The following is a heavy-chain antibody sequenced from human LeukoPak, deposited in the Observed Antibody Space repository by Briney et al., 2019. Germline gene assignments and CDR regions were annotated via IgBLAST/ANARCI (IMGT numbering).Heavy chain of an antibody. Sequence: GGSLRLSCAASGFTFSSYAMSWVRQAPGKGLEWVSAISGRGGGTYYADSVRGRFTISRDYSKNTLYLQTNSLRAEDTAVYYCAKETYSSGSHWGQGTLVAVSS. V-gene: IGHV3-23*01. CDR2: ISGRGGGT. J-gene: IGHJ4*02. CDR1: GFTFSSYA. CDR3: AKETYSSGSH. D-gene: IGHD6-19*01.